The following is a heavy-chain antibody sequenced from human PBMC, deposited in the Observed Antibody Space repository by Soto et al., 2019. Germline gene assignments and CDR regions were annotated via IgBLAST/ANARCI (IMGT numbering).Heavy chain of an antibody. CDR1: GFTFTSSA. D-gene: IGHD3-10*01. Sequence: SVKVSCQASGFTFTSSAVQWGRQARGQRLEWVGWIVVGSGNTNYAQKFQERVTITRDMSTSTAYMELSSLRSEDTAVYYCAVPPGYGSGSYSNDYYYGMDVWGQGTTVTVSS. CDR3: AVPPGYGSGSYSNDYYYGMDV. V-gene: IGHV1-58*01. CDR2: IVVGSGNT. J-gene: IGHJ6*02.